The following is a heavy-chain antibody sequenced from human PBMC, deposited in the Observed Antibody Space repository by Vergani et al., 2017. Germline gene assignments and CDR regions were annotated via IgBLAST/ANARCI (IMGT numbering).Heavy chain of an antibody. CDR3: TRQGWRLYYYDMDV. CDR2: IRSKANSYAT. D-gene: IGHD2-15*01. V-gene: IGHV3-73*02. CDR1: GFTFSGSA. J-gene: IGHJ6*03. Sequence: EVQLVESGGGLVQPGGSLKLSCAASGFTFSGSAMHWVRQASGKGLGWVGRIRSKANSYATAYAASVKGRFTISRDDSKNTAYLQMNSLKTEDTAVYYCTRQGWRLYYYDMDVWGKGTTVTVSS.